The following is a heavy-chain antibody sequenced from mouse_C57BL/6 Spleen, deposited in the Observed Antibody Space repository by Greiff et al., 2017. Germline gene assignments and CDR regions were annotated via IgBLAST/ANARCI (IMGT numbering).Heavy chain of an antibody. D-gene: IGHD1-1*01. V-gene: IGHV1-59*01. CDR1: GYTFTSYW. CDR2: IDPSDSYT. CDR3: ARVGITTVLLDFDV. Sequence: VQLQQPGAELVRPGTSVKLSCKASGYTFTSYWMHWVKQRPGPGLEWIGVIDPSDSYTTYNQKFKGKATLTVDTSSSTAYMQLSSLTSEDSAVYYCARVGITTVLLDFDVWGTGTTVTVSS. J-gene: IGHJ1*03.